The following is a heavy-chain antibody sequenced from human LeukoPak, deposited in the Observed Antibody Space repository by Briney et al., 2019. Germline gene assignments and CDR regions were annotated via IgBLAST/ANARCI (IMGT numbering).Heavy chain of an antibody. Sequence: PGGSLRLSCAASGFTVNSNYMSWVRQAPGKGLEWVSVIYSGGSTYYADSVKGRFTISRDNSKNTLYLQMNSLRAEDTAVYYCARGYYYDSSGYPNFDYWGQGTLVTVSS. V-gene: IGHV3-66*01. CDR2: IYSGGST. D-gene: IGHD3-22*01. CDR3: ARGYYYDSSGYPNFDY. J-gene: IGHJ4*02. CDR1: GFTVNSNY.